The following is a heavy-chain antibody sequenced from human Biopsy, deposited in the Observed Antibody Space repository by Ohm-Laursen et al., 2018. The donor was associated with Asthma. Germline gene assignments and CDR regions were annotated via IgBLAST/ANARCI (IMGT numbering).Heavy chain of an antibody. Sequence: SVKVSCKTSGDSFSNYAISWVRQAPGEGLEWMGGLIPVLGTPDHAQMFEGRVTITADESTSTAYMELSSLSSEDTAVYYCARGYSGSDRIVYYYSGLEVWGQGTTVTVSS. CDR2: LIPVLGTP. D-gene: IGHD5-12*01. CDR3: ARGYSGSDRIVYYYSGLEV. V-gene: IGHV1-69*13. J-gene: IGHJ6*02. CDR1: GDSFSNYA.